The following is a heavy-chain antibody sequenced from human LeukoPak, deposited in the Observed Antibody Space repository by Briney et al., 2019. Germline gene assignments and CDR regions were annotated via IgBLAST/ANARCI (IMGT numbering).Heavy chain of an antibody. CDR1: GGSFSGYY. V-gene: IGHV4-34*01. CDR2: INHGEST. CDR3: ARDRYYYDSSGPTLGH. J-gene: IGHJ4*02. Sequence: SETLSLTCAVYGGSFSGYYWTWIRQPPGKGLEWIGEINHGESTNYNPSLKSRVIISVDKSKNQFSLKLSSVTAADTAVYYCARDRYYYDSSGPTLGHWGQGTLVTVSS. D-gene: IGHD3-22*01.